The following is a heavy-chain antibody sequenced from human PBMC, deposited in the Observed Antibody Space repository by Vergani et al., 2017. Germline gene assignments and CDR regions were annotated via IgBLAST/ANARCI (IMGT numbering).Heavy chain of an antibody. V-gene: IGHV4-39*01. CDR3: ARWRRDNWYFDL. D-gene: IGHD3-3*01. J-gene: IGHJ2*01. Sequence: QLQLQESGPGLVKPSETLSLTCTVSGGSINPSSSFWGWLRQSPGKGLEWIGSINYVGRTYYIPSLQSRATVFVDTSKNQFSLNLTAVTAAATAVYYCARWRRDNWYFDLWGRGTLVTVSS. CDR2: INYVGRT. CDR1: GGSINPSSSF.